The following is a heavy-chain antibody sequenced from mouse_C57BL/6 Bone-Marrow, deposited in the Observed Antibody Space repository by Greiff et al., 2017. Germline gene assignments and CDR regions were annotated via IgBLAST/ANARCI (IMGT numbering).Heavy chain of an antibody. CDR2: IDPSDSYT. CDR1: GYTFTSYW. D-gene: IGHD2-14*01. Sequence: QVQLKQPGAELVRPGTSVKLSCKASGYTFTSYWMHWVKQRPGQGLEWIGVIDPSDSYTNYNQKFKGKATLTVDTSSSTAYMQLSSLTSEDSAVYYCARGDYRGYFDVWGTGTTVTVSS. J-gene: IGHJ1*03. CDR3: ARGDYRGYFDV. V-gene: IGHV1-59*01.